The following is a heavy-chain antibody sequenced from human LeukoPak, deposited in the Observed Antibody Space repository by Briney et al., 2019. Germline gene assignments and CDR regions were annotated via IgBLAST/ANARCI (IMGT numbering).Heavy chain of an antibody. Sequence: KPSETLSLTYTVSGGSISSYYWSWIRQPPGKGLEWIGYIYYSGSTNYNPSLKSRVTISVDTSKNQFSLKLSSVTAADTAVYYCAREENYYDSRFDYWGQGTLVTVSS. CDR2: IYYSGST. V-gene: IGHV4-59*08. D-gene: IGHD3-22*01. CDR3: AREENYYDSRFDY. CDR1: GGSISSYY. J-gene: IGHJ4*02.